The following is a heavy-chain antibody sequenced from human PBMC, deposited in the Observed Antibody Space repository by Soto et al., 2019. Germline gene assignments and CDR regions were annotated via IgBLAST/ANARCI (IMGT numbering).Heavy chain of an antibody. CDR2: INAGNGNT. J-gene: IGHJ3*02. V-gene: IGHV1-3*01. CDR1: GYTFTSYA. CDR3: ARYSGSYQDAFDI. D-gene: IGHD1-26*01. Sequence: ASVKVSCKASGYTFTSYAMHWVRQAPGQGLEWMGWINAGNGNTKYSQKFQGRVTMTRNTSISTAYMELSSLRSEDTAVYYCARYSGSYQDAFDIWGQGTMVTVSS.